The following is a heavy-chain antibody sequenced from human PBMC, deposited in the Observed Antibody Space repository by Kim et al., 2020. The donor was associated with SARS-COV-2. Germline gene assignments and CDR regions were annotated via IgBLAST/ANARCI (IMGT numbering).Heavy chain of an antibody. V-gene: IGHV3-49*02. J-gene: IGHJ4*02. Sequence: TTEYAASVKGRFTISRDDSKSIAYLQMNSLKTEDTAVYFCTREIRDGFDYWGQGTLVTVSS. CDR2: TT. D-gene: IGHD3-10*01. CDR3: TREIRDGFDY.